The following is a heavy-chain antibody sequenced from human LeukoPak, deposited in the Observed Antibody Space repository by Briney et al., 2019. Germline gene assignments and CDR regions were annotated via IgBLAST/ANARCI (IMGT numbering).Heavy chain of an antibody. D-gene: IGHD6-19*01. CDR3: ARASGYSSGWYPLIYYYYMDV. Sequence: RSSETLSLTCTVSSGSISTKYWSWIRQPPGKGLEWIGYIYYNGSPKYNPSLQNRVTISMDTSKNQFYLKLSSVTAADTAVYYCARASGYSSGWYPLIYYYYMDVWGKGTTVTVSS. CDR1: SGSISTKY. J-gene: IGHJ6*03. V-gene: IGHV4-59*01. CDR2: IYYNGSP.